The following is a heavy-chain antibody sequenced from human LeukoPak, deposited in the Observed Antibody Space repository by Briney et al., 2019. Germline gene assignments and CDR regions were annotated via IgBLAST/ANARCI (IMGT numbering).Heavy chain of an antibody. CDR2: INHSGST. Sequence: SETLSLTCAVYGGSFSGYYWSWIRQPPGKGLGWIGEINHSGSTNYNPSLKSRVTISVDTSKNQFSLKLSSVTAADTAVYYCARGGNYDFYYYMDVWGKGTTVTVSS. CDR3: ARGGNYDFYYYMDV. CDR1: GGSFSGYY. D-gene: IGHD3-3*01. J-gene: IGHJ6*03. V-gene: IGHV4-34*01.